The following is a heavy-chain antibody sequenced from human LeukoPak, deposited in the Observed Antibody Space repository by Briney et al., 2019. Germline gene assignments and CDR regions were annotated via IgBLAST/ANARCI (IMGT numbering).Heavy chain of an antibody. CDR1: GFTFSSYA. Sequence: GGSLRLSCAASGFTFSSYAMSWVRQAPGKGLEWVAFIRYDGSNKYYADSVKGRFTISRDNSKNTLYLQMNSLRAEDTAVYYCAKAGYYDFWSGYSDLDYWGQGTLVTVSS. CDR3: AKAGYYDFWSGYSDLDY. D-gene: IGHD3-3*01. J-gene: IGHJ4*02. V-gene: IGHV3-30*02. CDR2: IRYDGSNK.